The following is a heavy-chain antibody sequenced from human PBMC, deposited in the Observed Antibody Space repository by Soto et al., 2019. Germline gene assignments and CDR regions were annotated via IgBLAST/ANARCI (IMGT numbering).Heavy chain of an antibody. CDR2: INPNSGGT. CDR1: GYTFTGQF. CDR3: ASPVPAGNLYYGMDV. Sequence: ASVKVSCKASGYTFTGQFIHWVRQAPGQGLEWMGWINPNSGGTNYAQKFQGRVTMTRDTSISTAYMELSSLRSGDTAVYYCASPVPAGNLYYGMDVWGQGTTVTVSS. J-gene: IGHJ6*02. V-gene: IGHV1-2*02.